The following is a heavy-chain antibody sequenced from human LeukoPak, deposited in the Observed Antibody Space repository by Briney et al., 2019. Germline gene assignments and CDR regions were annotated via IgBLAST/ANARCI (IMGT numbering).Heavy chain of an antibody. CDR2: ISGNGGST. CDR1: GFTFSSYA. J-gene: IGHJ4*02. Sequence: GGSLRLSCAASGFTFSSYAVSWVRQAPGKGLEWVSDISGNGGSTYYADSVKGRFTISRDNSKNTLYLQMNSLRAEDTAVFYCAKDLRGFYGSGSSHWGQGTLVTVSS. CDR3: AKDLRGFYGSGSSH. V-gene: IGHV3-23*01. D-gene: IGHD3-10*01.